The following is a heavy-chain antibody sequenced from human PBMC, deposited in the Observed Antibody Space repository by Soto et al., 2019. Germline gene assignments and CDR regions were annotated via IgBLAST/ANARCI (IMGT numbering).Heavy chain of an antibody. CDR3: ARLVGNSWLEH. D-gene: IGHD6-6*01. CDR1: GGSFSGYY. V-gene: IGHV4-34*01. J-gene: IGHJ5*02. Sequence: PSETLSLTCAVYGGSFSGYYWTWIRQPPGTGLEWIGEINHSGSTNYNPSLKSRMTINPDASKNQFSLQLNSVTPEDTAMYYCARLVGNSWLEHWGQGTLVTVSS. CDR2: INHSGST.